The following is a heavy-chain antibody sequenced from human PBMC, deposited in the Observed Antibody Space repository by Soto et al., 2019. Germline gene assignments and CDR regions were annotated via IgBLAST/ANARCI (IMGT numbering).Heavy chain of an antibody. CDR1: GGSISSYY. CDR2: IYYSGST. D-gene: IGHD6-19*01. Sequence: PSETLYLTCTVSGGSISSYYWSWIRQPPGKGLEWIGYIYYSGSTNYNPSLKSRVTISVDTSKNQFSLKLSSVTAADTAVYYCARGTSVAGFDYWGQGTLVTVSS. J-gene: IGHJ4*02. CDR3: ARGTSVAGFDY. V-gene: IGHV4-59*01.